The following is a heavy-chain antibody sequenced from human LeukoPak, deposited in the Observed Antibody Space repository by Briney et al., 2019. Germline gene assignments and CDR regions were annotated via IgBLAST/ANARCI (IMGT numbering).Heavy chain of an antibody. CDR1: GFTFSSYG. CDR3: ARDFYDFWSGYYRHFDY. Sequence: GGSLRLSCAASGFTFSSYGMNWVRQAPGKGLEWVAVIGYDGSNKYYADSVKGRFTISRDNSKNTLYLQMNSLRAEDTAVYYCARDFYDFWSGYYRHFDYWGQGTLVTVSS. D-gene: IGHD3-3*01. V-gene: IGHV3-33*01. J-gene: IGHJ4*02. CDR2: IGYDGSNK.